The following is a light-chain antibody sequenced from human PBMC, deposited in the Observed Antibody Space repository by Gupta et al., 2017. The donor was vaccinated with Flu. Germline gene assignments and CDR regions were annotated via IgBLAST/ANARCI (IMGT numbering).Light chain of an antibody. CDR3: MQSLQGLT. CDR2: LAS. J-gene: IGKJ4*01. V-gene: IGKV2-28*01. CDR1: QSLLKSNGSNY. Sequence: DIVMTQSPLSLPVAPGEPASISCRSSQSLLKSNGSNYLDWYLQRPGRSPQLLIYLASHRASGVPDRFTSSGSGTDFKLKISRVEAEDVGVYYCMQSLQGLTFGGGTKMEIK.